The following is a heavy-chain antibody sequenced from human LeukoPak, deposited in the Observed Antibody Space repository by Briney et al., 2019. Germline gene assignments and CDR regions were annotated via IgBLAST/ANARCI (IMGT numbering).Heavy chain of an antibody. D-gene: IGHD2-15*01. V-gene: IGHV3-23*01. CDR3: AKDSCSDGSCYHNWFDP. CDR2: ISGSGGST. CDR1: GFTFSSYA. J-gene: IGHJ5*02. Sequence: GGSLRLSCAASGFTFSSYAMHWVRQAPGKGLEWVSAISGSGGSTYYADSVKGRFTISRDNSKNTLYLQMNSLRAEDTAVYYCAKDSCSDGSCYHNWFDPWGQGTLVTVSS.